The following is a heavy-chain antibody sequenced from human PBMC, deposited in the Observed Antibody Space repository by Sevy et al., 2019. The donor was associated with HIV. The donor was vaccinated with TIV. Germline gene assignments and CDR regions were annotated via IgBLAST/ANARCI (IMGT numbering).Heavy chain of an antibody. CDR2: IKGKRDGGNV. CDR3: ITYPRITTTGTGGFDP. D-gene: IGHD6-13*01. Sequence: GGSLRLSCAASGFTFSDAWMGWVRQAAGKGLGWVGRIKGKRDGGNVEHAVPVKGRFTISRDDSKDTLYLQMNSLKTEDTAVYFCITYPRITTTGTGGFDPWGQGTLVTVSS. CDR1: GFTFSDAW. J-gene: IGHJ5*02. V-gene: IGHV3-15*01.